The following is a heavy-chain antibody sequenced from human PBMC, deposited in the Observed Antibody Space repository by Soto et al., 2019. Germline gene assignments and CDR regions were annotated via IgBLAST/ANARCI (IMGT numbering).Heavy chain of an antibody. CDR1: GSSISSYW. Sequence: SETLSLTCTVSGSSISSYWGRWIRQPAGKGLEWIGRIYTSGSTTYNPYLTSRVTMSVDTSKNQFSLTLSSVTAADTAVYYCARGENYADSSGYPTSPLCNWCDPWGQGTLVTVSS. V-gene: IGHV4-4*07. D-gene: IGHD3-22*01. J-gene: IGHJ5*02. CDR2: IYTSGST. CDR3: ARGENYADSSGYPTSPLCNWCDP.